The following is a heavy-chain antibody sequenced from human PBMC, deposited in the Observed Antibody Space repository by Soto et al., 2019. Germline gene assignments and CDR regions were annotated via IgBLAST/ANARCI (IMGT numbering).Heavy chain of an antibody. J-gene: IGHJ4*02. CDR2: MSYDGSRK. CDR3: AKDRRYCYGPFDY. Sequence: HPGGSLRLSCAASGFTFSSYAMHWVRQAPGKGLEWVAVMSYDGSRKYYGDSVKGRCTISRDNSKNRLYLQMNSLRAEDTAVYYCAKDRRYCYGPFDYWGQGTLVTVSS. D-gene: IGHD5-18*01. V-gene: IGHV3-30-3*01. CDR1: GFTFSSYA.